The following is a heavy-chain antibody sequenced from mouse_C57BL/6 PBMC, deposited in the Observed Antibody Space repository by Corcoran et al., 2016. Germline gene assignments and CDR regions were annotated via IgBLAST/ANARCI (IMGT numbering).Heavy chain of an antibody. J-gene: IGHJ1*03. Sequence: EVQLQQSGPELVKPGASVKISCKASGYTFTDYYMNWVKQSHGKSLEWIGDINPNNGGTSYNQKFKGKATLTVDKSSSTAYMELRSLTSEDSAVYYCARLDYYDYSYWYFDVWGTGTTVTDSS. CDR2: INPNNGGT. CDR3: ARLDYYDYSYWYFDV. D-gene: IGHD2-4*01. CDR1: GYTFTDYY. V-gene: IGHV1-26*01.